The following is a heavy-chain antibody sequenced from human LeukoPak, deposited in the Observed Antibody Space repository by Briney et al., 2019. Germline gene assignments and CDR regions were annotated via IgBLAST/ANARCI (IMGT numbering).Heavy chain of an antibody. CDR2: IRYGGSNK. V-gene: IGHV3-30*02. CDR3: AKGDDLGGWLGYYFDY. CDR1: GFTFSSYG. J-gene: IGHJ4*02. D-gene: IGHD6-19*01. Sequence: GGSLRLSCAASGFTFSSYGMHWVRQAPGKGLEWVSFIRYGGSNKYYADSVKGRFTISRDNSKNTLYLQMNSLRAEDTAVYYCAKGDDLGGWLGYYFDYWGQGTLVTVSS.